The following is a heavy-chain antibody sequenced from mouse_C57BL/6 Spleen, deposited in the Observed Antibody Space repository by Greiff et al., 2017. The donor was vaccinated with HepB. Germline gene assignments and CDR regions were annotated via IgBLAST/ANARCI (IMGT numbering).Heavy chain of an antibody. CDR2: IWSGGST. CDR1: GFSLPSYG. CDR3: ARTGDYDEGYFDV. V-gene: IGHV2-2*01. J-gene: IGHJ1*03. D-gene: IGHD2-4*01. Sequence: VQLQQSGPGLVQPSQSLSITCTVSGFSLPSYGVHWVRPSPGKGLEWLGVIWSGGSTDYNAAFISRLSISKDNSKCQVFFKMNSLQADDTAIYYCARTGDYDEGYFDVWGTGTTVTVSS.